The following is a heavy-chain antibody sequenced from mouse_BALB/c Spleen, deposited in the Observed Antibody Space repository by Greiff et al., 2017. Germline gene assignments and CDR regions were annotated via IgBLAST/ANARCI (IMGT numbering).Heavy chain of an antibody. D-gene: IGHD2-4*01. CDR3: AHYDYAYDFDY. CDR2: IDPANGNT. J-gene: IGHJ2*01. Sequence: VQLQQSGAELVKPGASVKLSCTASGFNIKDNYMHWVKQRPEQGLEWIGRIDPANGNTKYDPKFQGKATITADTSSNTAYLQLSSLTSEDTAVYYGAHYDYAYDFDYWGQGTTLTVSS. V-gene: IGHV14-3*02. CDR1: GFNIKDNY.